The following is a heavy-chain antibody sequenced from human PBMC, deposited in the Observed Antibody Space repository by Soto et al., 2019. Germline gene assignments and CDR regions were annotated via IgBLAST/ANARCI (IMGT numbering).Heavy chain of an antibody. Sequence: PSETLSLTCIVSGASISNYYWNWIRQPPGKGLEWIGYIYHSGSTNYNPSLKSRVTISVDTSKNQFPLKLSSVTAADTAVYYCARVVDCSSTSCYPYFDYWGQGTVVTCSS. CDR2: IYHSGST. D-gene: IGHD2-2*01. V-gene: IGHV4-59*12. J-gene: IGHJ4*01. CDR1: GASISNYY. CDR3: ARVVDCSSTSCYPYFDY.